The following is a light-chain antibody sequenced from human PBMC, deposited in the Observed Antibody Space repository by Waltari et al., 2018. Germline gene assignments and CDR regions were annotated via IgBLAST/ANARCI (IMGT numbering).Light chain of an antibody. CDR2: LNSDGSH. CDR1: SGHSSYA. V-gene: IGLV4-69*01. J-gene: IGLJ1*01. CDR3: QTWGTGIQV. Sequence: QLVLTQSPSASASLGASVKLTCTLSSGHSSYAIAWHQQQPEKGPRYLMKLNSDGSHSKGDGIPDPFSGSSSGAERYLTISSLQSEDEADYYCQTWGTGIQVFGTGTKVTVL.